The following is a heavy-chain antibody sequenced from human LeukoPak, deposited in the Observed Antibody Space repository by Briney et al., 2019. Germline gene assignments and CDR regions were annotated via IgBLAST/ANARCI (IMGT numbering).Heavy chain of an antibody. V-gene: IGHV4-59*01. J-gene: IGHJ4*02. CDR1: GFTFSSYE. CDR3: ARANSSGWYSGPIDY. D-gene: IGHD6-19*01. CDR2: IYYSGST. Sequence: GSLRLSCAASGFTFSSYEMNWVRQPPGKGLEWIGYIYYSGSTNYNPSLKSRVTISVDTSKNQFSLKLSSVTAADTAVYYCARANSSGWYSGPIDYWGQGTLVTVSS.